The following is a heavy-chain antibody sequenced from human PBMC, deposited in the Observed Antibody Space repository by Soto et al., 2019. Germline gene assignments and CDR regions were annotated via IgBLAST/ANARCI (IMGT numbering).Heavy chain of an antibody. CDR1: GFTFSAYA. CDR3: AKDPNSSSSTPYYYSVMNA. CDR2: ISGSGGST. V-gene: IGHV3-23*01. J-gene: IGHJ6*02. D-gene: IGHD6-13*01. Sequence: GSLRLSCAASGFTFSAYAVSWVRQAPWKCLEWVSAISGSGGSTYYADSVKGRFTISRDNSKNTLYLQMNSLRAEDTAVYYCAKDPNSSSSTPYYYSVMNAWRQG.